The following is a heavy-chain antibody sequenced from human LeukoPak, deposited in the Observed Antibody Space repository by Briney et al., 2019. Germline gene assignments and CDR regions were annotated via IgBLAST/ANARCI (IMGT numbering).Heavy chain of an antibody. Sequence: ASVKVSCKASGYTFTSYGISWVRQAPGQGLEWTGWISAYNGNTNYAQKLQGRVTMTTDTSTSTAYMELRSLRSDDTAVYYCARELIGEYSSSTWGQGTLVTVSS. V-gene: IGHV1-18*01. CDR3: ARELIGEYSSST. CDR2: ISAYNGNT. J-gene: IGHJ4*02. CDR1: GYTFTSYG. D-gene: IGHD6-6*01.